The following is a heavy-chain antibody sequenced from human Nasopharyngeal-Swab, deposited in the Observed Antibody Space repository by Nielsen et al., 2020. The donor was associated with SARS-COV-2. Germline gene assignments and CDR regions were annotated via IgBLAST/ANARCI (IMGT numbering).Heavy chain of an antibody. D-gene: IGHD4-17*01. V-gene: IGHV1-2*02. Sequence: WVRQAPGQGLEWMGWINPHSRGTKYAQKFQGRVTMTSDTSINTAYMELRGLRSDDTAVYYCARDDYGDYGYFGHWGQGTLVTVSS. CDR2: INPHSRGT. CDR3: ARDDYGDYGYFGH. J-gene: IGHJ4*02.